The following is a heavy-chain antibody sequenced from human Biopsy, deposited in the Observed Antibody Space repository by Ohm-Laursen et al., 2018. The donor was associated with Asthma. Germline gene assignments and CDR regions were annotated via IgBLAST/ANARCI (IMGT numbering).Heavy chain of an antibody. CDR2: LNQVNGNT. D-gene: IGHD1-26*01. Sequence: ASVKVSCNGSGYTFISNAIHWMRQAPGQSLEWMARLNQVNGNTKYSQQFQGRVTISRDTSASTAYMELSSLTSEDTAVFYCAREVGATRYDPWGQGTLVTVSS. CDR3: AREVGATRYDP. V-gene: IGHV1-3*01. J-gene: IGHJ5*02. CDR1: GYTFISNA.